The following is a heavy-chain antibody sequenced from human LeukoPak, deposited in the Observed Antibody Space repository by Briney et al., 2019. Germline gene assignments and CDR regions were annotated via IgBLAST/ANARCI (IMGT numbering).Heavy chain of an antibody. CDR1: GFTFSSHW. J-gene: IGHJ3*02. D-gene: IGHD4-23*01. Sequence: GGSLRLSCAASGFTFSSHWMHWVRQVPGEGLVWVSSIDSDGSTTNYADSVKGRCTISRDNAKNSLYLQMNSLRAEDTAVYYCARLVNNAFDIWGQGTMVTVYS. V-gene: IGHV3-74*01. CDR3: ARLVNNAFDI. CDR2: IDSDGSTT.